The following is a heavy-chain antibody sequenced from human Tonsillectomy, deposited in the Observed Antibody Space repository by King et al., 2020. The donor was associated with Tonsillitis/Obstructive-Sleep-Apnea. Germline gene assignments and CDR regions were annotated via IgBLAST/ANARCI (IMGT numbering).Heavy chain of an antibody. J-gene: IGHJ4*02. D-gene: IGHD5-24*01. CDR3: AKVKFDGAAFDSLDS. Sequence: VQLQESGGGLVQPGGSLRLSCLASGYMFTSYAMTWVRLAPGKGLEWGSAISGTGGGRFYCESVKGRFTISSDTSKQTVYLQMDSLRADDTAVYYCAKVKFDGAAFDSLDSWGQGTLVTVSS. CDR1: GYMFTSYA. V-gene: IGHV3-23*01. CDR2: ISGTGGGR.